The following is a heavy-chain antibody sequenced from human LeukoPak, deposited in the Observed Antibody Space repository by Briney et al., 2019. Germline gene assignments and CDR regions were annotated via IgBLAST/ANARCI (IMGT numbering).Heavy chain of an antibody. CDR2: ISGSGDNT. CDR3: AKVRSGDIAAALNY. V-gene: IGHV3-23*01. Sequence: PGGSLRLSCAASGFTFSSYAMNWVRQAPGKGLEWVSGISGSGDNTYYADSAKGRFTISRDNSKNTLYLQMNSLRAEDTAVYYCAKVRSGDIAAALNYWGQGTLVPVSS. D-gene: IGHD6-13*01. CDR1: GFTFSSYA. J-gene: IGHJ4*02.